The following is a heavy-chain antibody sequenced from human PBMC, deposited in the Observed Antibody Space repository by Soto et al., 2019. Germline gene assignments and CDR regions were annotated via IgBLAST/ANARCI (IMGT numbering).Heavy chain of an antibody. Sequence: SETLSLTCAVSGGSISSGGYYWSWIRQPPGKGLEWIGYIYYSGSTYYNPSLKSRVTISVDTSKNQFSLKLSSVTAADTAVYYCARARGARYFDYWGQGTLVTVSS. CDR3: ARARGARYFDY. V-gene: IGHV4-30-4*01. CDR1: GGSISSGGYY. D-gene: IGHD2-15*01. J-gene: IGHJ4*02. CDR2: IYYSGST.